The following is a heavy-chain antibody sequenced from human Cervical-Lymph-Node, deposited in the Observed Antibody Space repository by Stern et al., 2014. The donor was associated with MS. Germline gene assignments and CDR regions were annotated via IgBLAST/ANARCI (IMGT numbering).Heavy chain of an antibody. CDR2: IYYSGST. CDR1: GGSISSYY. V-gene: IGHV4-59*01. D-gene: IGHD6-19*01. J-gene: IGHJ2*01. Sequence: VQLLESGPGLVKPSETLSLTCTVSGGSISSYYWSWIRQPPGKGLEWIGYIYYSGSTNYNPSLKSRVTISVDTSKNQFSLKLSSVTAADTAVYYCARTGIAVAAPNWYFDLWGRGTLVTVSS. CDR3: ARTGIAVAAPNWYFDL.